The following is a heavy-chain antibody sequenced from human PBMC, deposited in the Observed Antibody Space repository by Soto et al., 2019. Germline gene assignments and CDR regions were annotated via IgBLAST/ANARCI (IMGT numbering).Heavy chain of an antibody. V-gene: IGHV1-69*13. J-gene: IGHJ1*01. CDR1: GGTFSSYA. CDR3: ATITMVRGVITSKYFQH. Sequence: SVKVSCKASGGTFSSYAISWVRQAPGQGLEWMGGIVPIFGTANYAQKFQGRVTITADESTSTAYMELSSLRSEDTAVYYCATITMVRGVITSKYFQHWGQGTLVTVSS. CDR2: IVPIFGTA. D-gene: IGHD3-10*01.